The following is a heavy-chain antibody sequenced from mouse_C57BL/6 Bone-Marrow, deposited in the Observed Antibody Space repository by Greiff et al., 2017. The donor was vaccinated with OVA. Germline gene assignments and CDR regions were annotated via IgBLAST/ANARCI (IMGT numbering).Heavy chain of an antibody. CDR1: GYAFSSYW. D-gene: IGHD1-1*01. CDR3: APHYYGSSYNFDY. Sequence: VQRVESGAELVKPGASVKISCKASGYAFSSYWMNWVKQRPGKGLEWIGQIYPGDGDTNYNGKFKGKATLTADKSSSTAYMQLSSLTSEDSAVYFCAPHYYGSSYNFDYWGQGTTLTVSS. CDR2: IYPGDGDT. V-gene: IGHV1-80*01. J-gene: IGHJ2*01.